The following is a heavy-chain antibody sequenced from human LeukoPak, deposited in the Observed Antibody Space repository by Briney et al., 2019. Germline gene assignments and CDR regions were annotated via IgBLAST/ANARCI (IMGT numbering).Heavy chain of an antibody. CDR1: GYTFTSYA. CDR2: INTNTGNP. CDR3: ARDPTSIAGAALGE. J-gene: IGHJ1*01. Sequence: ASVKVSCKASGYTFTSYAMNWVRQAPGQGLEWMGWINTNTGNPTYAQGFTGRFVFSLDTSVSTAYLQISSLKAEDTAVYYCARDPTSIAGAALGEWGQGPLVTVSS. V-gene: IGHV7-4-1*02. D-gene: IGHD6-6*01.